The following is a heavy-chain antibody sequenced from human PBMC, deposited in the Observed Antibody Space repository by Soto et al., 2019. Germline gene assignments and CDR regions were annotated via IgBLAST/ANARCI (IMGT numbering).Heavy chain of an antibody. Sequence: SLRLSCAASGFTFDDYAMHWVRQAPGKGLEWVSGISWNSGSIGYADSVKGRFTISRDNAKNSLYLQMNSLRAEDTALYYCAKDASIAVAGTYYYGMDVWGQGTTVTVSS. D-gene: IGHD6-19*01. J-gene: IGHJ6*02. V-gene: IGHV3-9*01. CDR1: GFTFDDYA. CDR3: AKDASIAVAGTYYYGMDV. CDR2: ISWNSGSI.